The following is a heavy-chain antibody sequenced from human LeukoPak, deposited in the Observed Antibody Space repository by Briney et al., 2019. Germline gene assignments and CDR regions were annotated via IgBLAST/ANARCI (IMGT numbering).Heavy chain of an antibody. V-gene: IGHV3-23*01. J-gene: IGHJ6*03. CDR3: AGSSGWYGYYYYYYMDV. D-gene: IGHD6-19*01. Sequence: PGGSLRLSCAASGFTVSSNYMSWVGQAPGKRLEWVSAISGSGGSTYYADSVKGRFTISRDNSKNTLYLQMNSLRAEDTAVYYCAGSSGWYGYYYYYYMDVWGKGTTVTISS. CDR1: GFTVSSNY. CDR2: ISGSGGST.